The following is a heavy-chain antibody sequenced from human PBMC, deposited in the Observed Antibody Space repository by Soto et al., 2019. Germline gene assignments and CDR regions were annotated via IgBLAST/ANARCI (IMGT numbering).Heavy chain of an antibody. V-gene: IGHV3-30-3*01. Sequence: QVQLVESGGGVVQPGRSLRLSCAASGFTFSSYAMHWVRQAPGKGLEWVAVISYDGSNKYYADSVKGRFTISRDNSKNTLYLQMNSLRAEDTAVYYCARDSGYENGVADWGQGTLVTVSS. J-gene: IGHJ4*02. D-gene: IGHD5-12*01. CDR2: ISYDGSNK. CDR1: GFTFSSYA. CDR3: ARDSGYENGVAD.